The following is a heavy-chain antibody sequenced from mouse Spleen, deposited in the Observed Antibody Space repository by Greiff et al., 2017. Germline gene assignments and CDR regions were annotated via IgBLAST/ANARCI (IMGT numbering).Heavy chain of an antibody. CDR3: ARTYILYSNDFDY. Sequence: QVHVKQSGAELMKPGASVKISCKASGYAFSSSWMNWVKQRPGKGLEWIGRIYPGDGDTNYNGKFKGKATLTADKSSSTAYMQLSSLTSEDSAVYFCARTYILYSNDFDYWGQGTTLTVSS. CDR2: IYPGDGDT. CDR1: GYAFSSSW. D-gene: IGHD2-5*01. V-gene: IGHV1-82*01. J-gene: IGHJ2*01.